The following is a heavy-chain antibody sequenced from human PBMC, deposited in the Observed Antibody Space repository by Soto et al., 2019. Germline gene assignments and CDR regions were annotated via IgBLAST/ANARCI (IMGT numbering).Heavy chain of an antibody. V-gene: IGHV5-51*01. J-gene: IGHJ3*02. CDR3: GRHEGDTANVRDFDT. CDR1: GYSFTSYW. Sequence: GESLKISCKGSGYSFTSYWIGWVRQRPGGGVGGMGIIYPGDSDPRYSASFQGQITISPDKSLNTAVRPWNRLKGPQTALDYCGRHEGDTANVRDFDTWGQGTMVTVSS. CDR2: IYPGDSDP. D-gene: IGHD5-18*01.